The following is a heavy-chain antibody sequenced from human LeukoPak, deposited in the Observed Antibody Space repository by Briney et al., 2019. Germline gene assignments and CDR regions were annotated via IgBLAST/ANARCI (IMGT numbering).Heavy chain of an antibody. CDR3: ARSGYTLANTPNRGGWFDP. V-gene: IGHV4-34*01. D-gene: IGHD5-12*01. CDR2: INHSGST. Sequence: GSLRLSCAASGFTFSSYAMSWIRQPPGKGLEWIGEINHSGSTNYNPSLKSRVTISVDTSKNQFSLKLSSVTAADTAVYYCARSGYTLANTPNRGGWFDPWGQGTLVTVSS. J-gene: IGHJ5*02. CDR1: GFTFSSYA.